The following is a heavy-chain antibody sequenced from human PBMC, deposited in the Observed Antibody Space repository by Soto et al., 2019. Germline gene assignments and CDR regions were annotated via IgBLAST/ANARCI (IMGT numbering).Heavy chain of an antibody. Sequence: ASVKVSCKASGYTFTGYYMHWVRQAPGQGLEWMGWINPNSGGTNYAQKFQGRVTMTRDTSISTAYMELSRLRSDDTAVYYCAVYHDSSGYYSSLDAFDIWGQGTMVTVSS. CDR1: GYTFTGYY. J-gene: IGHJ3*02. CDR2: INPNSGGT. CDR3: AVYHDSSGYYSSLDAFDI. V-gene: IGHV1-2*02. D-gene: IGHD3-22*01.